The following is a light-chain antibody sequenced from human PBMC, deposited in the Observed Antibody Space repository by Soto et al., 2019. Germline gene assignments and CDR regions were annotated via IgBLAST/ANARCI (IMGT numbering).Light chain of an antibody. Sequence: QSALTQPASVSGSPGQSITISCTGTXSDIGAYNYVSWYQQHPGKAPKLMIYDVSNRPSGVSNRFSGSKSGHTASLTISGLQAEDEADYYCSSYTSSSTVVFGGGTKVTVL. CDR2: DVS. CDR1: XSDIGAYNY. J-gene: IGLJ2*01. V-gene: IGLV2-14*01. CDR3: SSYTSSSTVV.